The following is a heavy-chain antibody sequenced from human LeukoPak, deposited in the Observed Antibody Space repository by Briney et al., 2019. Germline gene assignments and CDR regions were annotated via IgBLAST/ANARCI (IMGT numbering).Heavy chain of an antibody. Sequence: SETLSPTCTVSGGSISSSSYYWGWIRQPPGKGLEWVGEVNHSGYTNDNPSLKSRVTISVDTSKNQFSLRLRSVTAADTAVYFCARMTTGHDFWGQGTLVTVSS. D-gene: IGHD4-17*01. V-gene: IGHV4-39*07. CDR2: VNHSGYT. CDR1: GGSISSSSYY. J-gene: IGHJ4*02. CDR3: ARMTTGHDF.